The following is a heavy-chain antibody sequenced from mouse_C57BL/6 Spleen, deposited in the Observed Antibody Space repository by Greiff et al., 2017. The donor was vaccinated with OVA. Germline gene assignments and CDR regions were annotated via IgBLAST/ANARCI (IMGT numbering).Heavy chain of an antibody. CDR2: ISYDGSN. J-gene: IGHJ2*01. V-gene: IGHV3-6*01. Sequence: ESGPGLVKPSQSLSLTCSVTGYSITSGYYWNWIRQFPGNKLEWMGYISYDGSNNYNPSLKNRISITRDTSKNQFFLKLNSVTTEDTATYYCAREGGSRGIDYWGQGTTLTVSS. CDR3: AREGGSRGIDY. D-gene: IGHD1-1*01. CDR1: GYSITSGYY.